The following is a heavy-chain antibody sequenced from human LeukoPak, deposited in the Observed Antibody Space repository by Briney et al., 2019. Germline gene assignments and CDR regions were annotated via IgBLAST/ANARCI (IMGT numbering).Heavy chain of an antibody. Sequence: GGSLRLSCAASGFTFSSYSMNWVRQAPGKGLEWVSSISSSSYIYYADSVKGRFTISRDNAKNSLYLQMNSLRAEDTAVYYCARAGSGYYYYMDVWGKGTTVTVSS. D-gene: IGHD3-10*01. CDR3: ARAGSGYYYYMDV. J-gene: IGHJ6*03. V-gene: IGHV3-21*01. CDR2: ISSSSYI. CDR1: GFTFSSYS.